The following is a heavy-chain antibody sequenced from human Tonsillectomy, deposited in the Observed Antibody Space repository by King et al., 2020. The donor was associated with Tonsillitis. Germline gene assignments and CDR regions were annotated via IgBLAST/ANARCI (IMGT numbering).Heavy chain of an antibody. CDR2: IYPGDSDT. Sequence: VQLVESGAEVKKPGESLKISCKGSGYSFTSYWIGWVRQMPGRGLERMGIIYPGDSDTRYSPSFQGQVTISADKSFSTAYLQWSSLKASDTAMYYCARSRGSSWANFDYWGQGTLVTVSS. V-gene: IGHV5-51*01. CDR1: GYSFTSYW. J-gene: IGHJ4*02. D-gene: IGHD6-13*01. CDR3: ARSRGSSWANFDY.